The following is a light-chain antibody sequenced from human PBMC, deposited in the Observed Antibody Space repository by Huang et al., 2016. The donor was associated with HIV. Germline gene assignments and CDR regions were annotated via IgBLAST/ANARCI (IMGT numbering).Light chain of an antibody. CDR3: QQYYAWPRT. CDR1: QNIADN. CDR2: GGS. V-gene: IGKV3-15*01. J-gene: IGKJ1*01. Sequence: EIILTQSPATLSEFPGKSATLSCRASQNIADNLAWFQQKPGQPPRLLISGGSTRASGIPARFSGSGSGADYTLTIRSLQSEDFATYYCQQYYAWPRTFGQGTRVEVK.